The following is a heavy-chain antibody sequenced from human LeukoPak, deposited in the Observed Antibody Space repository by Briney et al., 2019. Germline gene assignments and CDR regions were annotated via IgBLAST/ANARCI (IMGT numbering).Heavy chain of an antibody. J-gene: IGHJ4*02. CDR3: AKEDYDGSGSYLGY. CDR2: ISYDGTNQ. Sequence: GGSLRLSCAASGFTLSSYGMHWVRQAPGKGPEWVAVISYDGTNQYYADSVKGRFTVSRDNSKNALYLQMNSLRAEDTAVYHCAKEDYDGSGSYLGYWGQGTLVTVSS. D-gene: IGHD3-10*01. CDR1: GFTLSSYG. V-gene: IGHV3-30*18.